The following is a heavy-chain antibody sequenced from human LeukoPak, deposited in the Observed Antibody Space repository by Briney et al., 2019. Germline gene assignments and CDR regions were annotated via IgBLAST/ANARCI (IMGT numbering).Heavy chain of an antibody. V-gene: IGHV5-51*01. J-gene: IGHJ4*02. D-gene: IGHD3-3*01. Sequence: GESLKISCKGSGYSFHSYWIGWVRQMPGKGLEWMGIIYPGDSDTRYSPSLQGQVTISVDTTIGTAYLQWSSLKDSDTAIYYCARQNDFRLDYWGQGTLVTVSS. CDR2: IYPGDSDT. CDR1: GYSFHSYW. CDR3: ARQNDFRLDY.